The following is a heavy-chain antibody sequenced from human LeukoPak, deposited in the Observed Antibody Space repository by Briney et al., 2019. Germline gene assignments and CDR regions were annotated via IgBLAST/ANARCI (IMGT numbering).Heavy chain of an antibody. D-gene: IGHD2/OR15-2a*01. CDR2: IYYSGST. CDR3: ARAFRARYLDL. V-gene: IGHV4-39*01. J-gene: IGHJ2*01. CDR1: GGSITTSSYY. Sequence: SETLSLTCTVSGGSITTSSYYWGWIRQPPGKGLEWIGIIYYSGSTYYNPSLKGRVTISVDTSKNQFSLKLSSVTAADTAVYYCARAFRARYLDLWGRGTLVTVSS.